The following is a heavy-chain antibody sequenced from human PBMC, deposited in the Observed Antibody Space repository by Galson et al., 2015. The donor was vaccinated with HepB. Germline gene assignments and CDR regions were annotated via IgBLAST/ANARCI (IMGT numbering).Heavy chain of an antibody. CDR2: ISSSGSTI. D-gene: IGHD2-2*01. CDR1: GFTFSDYY. J-gene: IGHJ6*02. CDR3: ARDQCSSTSCPEKYYYGMDV. Sequence: SLRLSCAASGFTFSDYYMSWIRQAPGKGLEWVSYISSSGSTIYYADSVKGRFTISRDNAKNSLYLQMNSLRAEDTAVYYCARDQCSSTSCPEKYYYGMDVWGQGTTVTVSS. V-gene: IGHV3-11*01.